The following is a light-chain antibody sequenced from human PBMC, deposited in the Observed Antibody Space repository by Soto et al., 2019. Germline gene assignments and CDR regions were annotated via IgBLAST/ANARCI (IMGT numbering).Light chain of an antibody. Sequence: EIAMTQFPANLSVSPGERATLSFRASQSVSSNLAWYQQKPGQAPRLLIYGASNRATGIPDRFSGSGSGTDFTLTISRLEPEDFAVYYCQQYGSSGTFGQGTKVDIK. CDR1: QSVSSN. CDR3: QQYGSSGT. V-gene: IGKV3-20*01. CDR2: GAS. J-gene: IGKJ1*01.